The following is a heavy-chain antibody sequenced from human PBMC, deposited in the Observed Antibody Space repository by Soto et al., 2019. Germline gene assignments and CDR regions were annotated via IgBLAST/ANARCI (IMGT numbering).Heavy chain of an antibody. J-gene: IGHJ3*02. D-gene: IGHD3-22*01. CDR3: ATTHGYYYAGSGYYRYFDI. Sequence: PGESLKISCKGSGYSFTNYWIAWVRQMPGKGLEWMGIIYPGDSDTRYSPSFQGQVTFSADKSISTAYLQWSSLKASETAMYYCATTHGYYYAGSGYYRYFDIWGKGTMVTVSS. CDR1: GYSFTNYW. CDR2: IYPGDSDT. V-gene: IGHV5-51*01.